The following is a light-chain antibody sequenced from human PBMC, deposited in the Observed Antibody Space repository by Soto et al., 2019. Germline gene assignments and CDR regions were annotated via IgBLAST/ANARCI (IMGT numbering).Light chain of an antibody. J-gene: IGLJ1*01. CDR2: ETT. Sequence: QSVLTQPPSVSAAPGQKVTISCSGSSSNVGNNYVSWYQQLPGTAPQLLIYETTKRPSGIPDRFAGSKSGTSATLGITGLQTGDEADYYCGARDGSLSAFVFGTGTKVTVL. V-gene: IGLV1-51*02. CDR3: GARDGSLSAFV. CDR1: SSNVGNNY.